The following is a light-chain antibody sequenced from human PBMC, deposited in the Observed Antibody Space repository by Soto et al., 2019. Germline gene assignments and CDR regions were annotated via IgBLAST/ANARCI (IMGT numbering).Light chain of an antibody. Sequence: QTVVTQEPSFSVSPVGTVTLTCGLSSGSVSTSHFPNWYQQTPGQPPRTLIYGTKTRSSGVPDRFSGSILGIRAALTITGAQADDESDYYCVLYVGSGIWVFGGGTKVTVL. CDR3: VLYVGSGIWV. V-gene: IGLV8-61*01. CDR2: GTK. CDR1: SGSVSTSHF. J-gene: IGLJ3*02.